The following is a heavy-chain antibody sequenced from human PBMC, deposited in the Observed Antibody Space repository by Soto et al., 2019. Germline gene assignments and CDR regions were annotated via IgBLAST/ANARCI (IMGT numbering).Heavy chain of an antibody. V-gene: IGHV1-69*13. CDR1: GGTFSSYA. Sequence: GASVKVSCKASGGTFSSYAISWVRQAPGQGLEWMGGIIPIFGTANYAQKFQGRVTITADESTSTAYMELSSLRSEDTAVYYCATSNSGYVDIVATSTDAFDIWGQGTIVTVSS. J-gene: IGHJ3*02. D-gene: IGHD5-12*01. CDR2: IIPIFGTA. CDR3: ATSNSGYVDIVATSTDAFDI.